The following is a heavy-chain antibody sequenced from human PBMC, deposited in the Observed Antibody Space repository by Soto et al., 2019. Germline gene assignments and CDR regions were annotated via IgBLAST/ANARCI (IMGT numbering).Heavy chain of an antibody. CDR2: IYYSGST. CDR1: GGSITSSGSA. D-gene: IGHD5-12*01. CDR3: ARPRRTYDSTFDP. V-gene: IGHV4-39*01. Sequence: SETLSLTCNASGGSITSSGSAWGWIRQPPGKGLEWIGSIYYSGSTYYNPSLKSRVTISVDTSKNQFSLKLSSVTAADTAVYYCARPRRTYDSTFDPWGQGTLVTVSS. J-gene: IGHJ5*02.